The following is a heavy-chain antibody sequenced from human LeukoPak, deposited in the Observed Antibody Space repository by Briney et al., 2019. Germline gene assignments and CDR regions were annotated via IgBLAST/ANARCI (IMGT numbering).Heavy chain of an antibody. D-gene: IGHD3-3*01. Sequence: GGSLRLSCAASGFTFTIFGLNWVRQAPGKVPEWVSYIDARSGITYYADSVQGRFTISRDNAQESVFLQMNSLRADETAVYYCARTYDFGRGPPGDAFDNWGPGTLVTVSS. V-gene: IGHV3-48*01. J-gene: IGHJ3*02. CDR1: GFTFTIFG. CDR3: ARTYDFGRGPPGDAFDN. CDR2: IDARSGIT.